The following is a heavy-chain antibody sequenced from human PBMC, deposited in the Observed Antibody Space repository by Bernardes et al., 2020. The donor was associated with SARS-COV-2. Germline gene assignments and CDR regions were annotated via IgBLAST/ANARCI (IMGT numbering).Heavy chain of an antibody. D-gene: IGHD3-22*01. CDR2: ISSSSSTI. CDR3: ARDAIYYEGWGSFDY. J-gene: IGHJ4*02. CDR1: GFTFSSYS. V-gene: IGHV3-48*02. Sequence: GGSLRLSCAASGFTFSSYSMNWVRQAPGKGLEWVSYISSSSSTIYYADSVKGRFTISRDNAKNSLYLQMNSLRDEDTAVYYCARDAIYYEGWGSFDYWGQGTLVTVSS.